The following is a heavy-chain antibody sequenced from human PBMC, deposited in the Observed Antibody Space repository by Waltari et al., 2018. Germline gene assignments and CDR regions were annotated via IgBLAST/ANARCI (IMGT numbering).Heavy chain of an antibody. CDR2: ISSSTSYI. J-gene: IGHJ3*02. CDR1: GFTFRSYS. V-gene: IGHV3-21*01. CDR3: ASVLPPPDDAFDI. D-gene: IGHD3-16*01. Sequence: EVQLVESGGGLVKPGGSLRLSCAASGFTFRSYSMNWVRQAPGKGLEWVSSISSSTSYIYYAVSVRGRFTISRDNARNSLFLQMNSLRAEDTAVYYCASVLPPPDDAFDIWGQGTMVTVSS.